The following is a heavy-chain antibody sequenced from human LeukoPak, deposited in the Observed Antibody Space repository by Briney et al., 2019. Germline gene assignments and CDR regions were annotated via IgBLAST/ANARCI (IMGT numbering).Heavy chain of an antibody. CDR2: IYYSGDT. CDR3: ARYHCNNTTCPSFDY. V-gene: IGHV4-39*07. Sequence: PSETLSLTCTVSGGSISSSTYYYWGWIRQPPGKGLEWIGSIYYSGDTYYNPSLKSRVTISVDRSKNQFSLKLSSVTAADTAVYYCARYHCNNTTCPSFDYWGQGTLVTVSS. J-gene: IGHJ4*02. D-gene: IGHD2-2*01. CDR1: GGSISSSTYYY.